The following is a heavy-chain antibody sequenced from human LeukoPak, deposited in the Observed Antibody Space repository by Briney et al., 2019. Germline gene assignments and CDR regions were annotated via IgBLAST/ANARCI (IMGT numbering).Heavy chain of an antibody. CDR1: GGSFSSYA. CDR2: IIPIFGTG. D-gene: IGHD2/OR15-2a*01. V-gene: IGHV1-69*05. J-gene: IGHJ4*02. Sequence: ASVKVSCKASGGSFSSYAISWVRQAPGQGLEWMGRIIPIFGTGNYAQKSQDRVTITTDESTSTAYMELSSLRSEDTAVYYCAREIRNLISTYYFDYWGQGTLVTVSS. CDR3: AREIRNLISTYYFDY.